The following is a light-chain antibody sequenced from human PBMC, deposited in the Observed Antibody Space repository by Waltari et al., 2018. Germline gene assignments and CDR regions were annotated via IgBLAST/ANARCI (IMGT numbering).Light chain of an antibody. V-gene: IGLV7-46*01. J-gene: IGLJ3*02. CDR1: TGSVTSGPS. Sequence: QPVVTQEPSLTVSPGGTVTLTCASCTGSVTSGPSPYWFQQKPGQAPKTLIYDTSIRHSWIPARFSGCLLGDKAALTLSGAQPEDEAEYYCLLLYSGTWVFGGGTKVTVL. CDR3: LLLYSGTWV. CDR2: DTS.